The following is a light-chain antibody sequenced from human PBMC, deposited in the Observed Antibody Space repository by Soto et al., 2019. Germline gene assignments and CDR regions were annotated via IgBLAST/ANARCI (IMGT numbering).Light chain of an antibody. CDR2: VAS. V-gene: IGKV1-39*01. Sequence: DIQLTQSPSSLSASVGDRVTITCRASQPIGNFLNWYQQTPGKAPKLLVYVASILPSGVPSRFSGSGSGTDFTLTISSLQPEVFATYYCQRSYSTLTFGPGTTVDIK. CDR1: QPIGNF. CDR3: QRSYSTLT. J-gene: IGKJ3*01.